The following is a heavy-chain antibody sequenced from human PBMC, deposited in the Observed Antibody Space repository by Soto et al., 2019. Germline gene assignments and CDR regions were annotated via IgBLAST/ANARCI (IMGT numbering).Heavy chain of an antibody. D-gene: IGHD2-15*01. CDR3: ARGIKYDAYSGWFDP. CDR2: MNPNSGNT. CDR1: GYTFTCYY. J-gene: IGHJ5*02. Sequence: ASVKVSCKASGYTFTCYYIYWVRQATGQGLEYLGWMNPNSGNTGYVQKFQGRVTLTRNTSISTAYMELSSLRSEDTAVYYCARGIKYDAYSGWFDPWGQGTRVTAST. V-gene: IGHV1-8*02.